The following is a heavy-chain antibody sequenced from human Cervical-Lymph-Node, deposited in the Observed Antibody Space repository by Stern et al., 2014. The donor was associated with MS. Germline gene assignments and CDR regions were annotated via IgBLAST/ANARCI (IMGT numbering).Heavy chain of an antibody. CDR1: GFTFSSYA. V-gene: IGHV3-23*04. D-gene: IGHD2-2*01. J-gene: IGHJ6*02. CDR2: ISGSGGST. Sequence: EVHLVESGGGLVQPGGSLRLSCTASGFTFSSYAMSWVRQAPGKGLEWVSSISGSGGSTVYADSVKGRFTISRDNSKNTLYLLMNGLRAEDTAVYYCAKDGVVVVPAAINYYYGMDVWGQGTTVTVSS. CDR3: AKDGVVVVPAAINYYYGMDV.